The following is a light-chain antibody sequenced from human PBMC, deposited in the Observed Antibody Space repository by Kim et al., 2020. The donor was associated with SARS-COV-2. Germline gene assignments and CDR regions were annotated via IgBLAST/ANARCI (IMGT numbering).Light chain of an antibody. Sequence: IQLTQSPSSVSASVGDRVTITCRASQDINTWLGWYQQKPGKAPKLLIYGASNLQSGVPSRFSGSGSGTDFTLTISSLQPDDCATYYCQQANSFPPWTFGQGTKVDIK. CDR1: QDINTW. CDR2: GAS. CDR3: QQANSFPPWT. J-gene: IGKJ1*01. V-gene: IGKV1-12*01.